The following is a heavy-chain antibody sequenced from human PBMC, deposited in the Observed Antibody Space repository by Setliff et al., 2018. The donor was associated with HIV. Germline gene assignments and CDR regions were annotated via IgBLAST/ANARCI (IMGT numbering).Heavy chain of an antibody. CDR2: IYPADSDT. D-gene: IGHD1-26*01. CDR1: GYSFTSYW. J-gene: IGHJ3*02. Sequence: PGESLKISCKGSGYSFTSYWIGWVRQVPGKGLEWMGIIYPADSDTRYSPSFQGQVTISADKSINTAYLQWSSLKASDTAMYYCARVLVGANDAFDIWGQGTMVTV. V-gene: IGHV5-51*01. CDR3: ARVLVGANDAFDI.